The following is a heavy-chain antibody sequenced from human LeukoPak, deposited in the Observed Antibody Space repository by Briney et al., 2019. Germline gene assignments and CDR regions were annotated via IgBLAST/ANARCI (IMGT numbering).Heavy chain of an antibody. J-gene: IGHJ5*02. V-gene: IGHV1-2*04. CDR1: GYTFTGYY. Sequence: ASVKVSCKASGYTFTGYYMHWVRQAPGQGLEGMGWINPNSGGTNYAQKFQGWVTMTRDTSISTAYMELSRRRSDETAVYYWAGGRKYYGSGSYRDWFDPWGQGTLVTVSS. CDR2: INPNSGGT. D-gene: IGHD3-10*01. CDR3: AGGRKYYGSGSYRDWFDP.